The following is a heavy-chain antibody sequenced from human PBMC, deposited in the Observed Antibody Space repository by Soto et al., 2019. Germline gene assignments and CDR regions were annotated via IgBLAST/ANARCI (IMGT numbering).Heavy chain of an antibody. D-gene: IGHD2-2*01. J-gene: IGHJ4*02. CDR3: ASNEYCISTRCYAASLFDY. V-gene: IGHV3-30-3*01. CDR1: GFTFSSYA. CDR2: ISYDGSNK. Sequence: QVQLVESGGGVVQPGRSLRLSCAASGFTFSSYAMHWVRQAPGKGLEWVAVISYDGSNKYYADSVKGRFTISRDNSKNTLYLQMNSLRAEDTAVYYCASNEYCISTRCYAASLFDYWGQGTLVTVSS.